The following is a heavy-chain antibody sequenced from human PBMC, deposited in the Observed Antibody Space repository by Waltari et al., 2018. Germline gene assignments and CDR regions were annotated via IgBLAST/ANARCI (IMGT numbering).Heavy chain of an antibody. CDR1: GGSISSYY. CDR2: IYYSWMT. D-gene: IGHD1-1*01. J-gene: IGHJ4*02. V-gene: IGHV4-59*01. Sequence: QVQLQESGPGLVKPSETLSLTCNVSGGSISSYYWSWIRQPPGKGLEWIGYIYYSWMTNYIPSLQSRVTISLDTSKNQFSLKLGSVTAADTAVYYCARRWPQLERSFDYWGQGTLVTVSS. CDR3: ARRWPQLERSFDY.